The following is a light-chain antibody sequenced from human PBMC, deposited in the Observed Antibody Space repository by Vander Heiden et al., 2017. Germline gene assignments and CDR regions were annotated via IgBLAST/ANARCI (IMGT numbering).Light chain of an antibody. Sequence: NFMLTQPHSVSESPGKTVTISCTRSSGNIASNYVQWYHQRPGSSPTTVIYEENQRPSGVPDRFSCSIDSSSTSASLNISGLKTEDDADYYCQSYDSSNHLVFGGGTKLTVL. CDR3: QSYDSSNHLV. V-gene: IGLV6-57*01. CDR1: SGNIASNY. J-gene: IGLJ3*02. CDR2: EEN.